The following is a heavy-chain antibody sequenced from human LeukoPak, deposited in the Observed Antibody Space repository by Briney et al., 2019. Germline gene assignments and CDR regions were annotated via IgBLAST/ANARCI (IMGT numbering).Heavy chain of an antibody. Sequence: PGGSLRLSCAASGFTFSDHYIDWVRQAPGKGLEWVSVVHSIGTTSYADSVKGRFTISRDNSKNTLYLQMNSLRAEDTAVYYCARHVYSGNYHVGESDYWGQGTLVTVSS. V-gene: IGHV3-66*04. J-gene: IGHJ4*02. D-gene: IGHD1-26*01. CDR3: ARHVYSGNYHVGESDY. CDR1: GFTFSDHY. CDR2: VHSIGTT.